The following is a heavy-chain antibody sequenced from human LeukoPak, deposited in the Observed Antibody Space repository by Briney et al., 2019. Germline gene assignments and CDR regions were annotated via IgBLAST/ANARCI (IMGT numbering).Heavy chain of an antibody. CDR2: IYTSGST. CDR3: ARSAGYSSSWYDFAYGGWFDP. Sequence: PSETLSLTCTDSGGSISSGSYYWSWIRQPAGKGLEWIGRIYTSGSTNYNPSLKSRLTISVDTSKNKFCLKLISVTAAHTAIAFCARSAGYSSSWYDFAYGGWFDPWGQGTLVTVSS. D-gene: IGHD6-13*01. J-gene: IGHJ5*02. V-gene: IGHV4-61*02. CDR1: GGSISSGSYY.